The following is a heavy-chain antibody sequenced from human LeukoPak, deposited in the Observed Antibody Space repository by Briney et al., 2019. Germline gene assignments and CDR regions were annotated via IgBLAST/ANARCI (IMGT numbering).Heavy chain of an antibody. Sequence: GGSLRLSCAASGFTFSDSVMHWVRQASGKGLEWVGRIRGKANSYATVYAASVKGSFTISRDDSKNTAYLQMNSLKIEDTAVYYCTCGSGWYSPDYWGQGTLVTVSS. CDR3: TCGSGWYSPDY. J-gene: IGHJ4*02. V-gene: IGHV3-73*01. CDR2: IRGKANSYAT. CDR1: GFTFSDSV. D-gene: IGHD6-19*01.